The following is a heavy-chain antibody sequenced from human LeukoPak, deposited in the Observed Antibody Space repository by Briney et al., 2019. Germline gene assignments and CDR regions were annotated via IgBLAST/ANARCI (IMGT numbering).Heavy chain of an antibody. D-gene: IGHD6-19*01. Sequence: GSSVKVSCKVSGGTFNNYAISWVRQAPGQGLEWMGRITPVFDMANYAQKFQGTVTITADKSTSTVYMELSSLRNEHTAVYYCAIIALVPMWGQGTKVTVSS. CDR2: ITPVFDMA. CDR3: AIIALVPM. J-gene: IGHJ3*02. V-gene: IGHV1-69*04. CDR1: GGTFNNYA.